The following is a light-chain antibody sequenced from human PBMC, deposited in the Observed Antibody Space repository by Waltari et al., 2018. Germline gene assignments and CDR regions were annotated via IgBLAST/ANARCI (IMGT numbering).Light chain of an antibody. CDR1: QSISDY. J-gene: IGKJ1*01. Sequence: TCRASQSISDYLNWFQVKPGGAPNLLIYAATGLQSGVPSRFNGSGSGAHFTLTISRLRPEDSASYFCQQNYRTPPTFGQGTKVEI. V-gene: IGKV1-39*01. CDR2: AAT. CDR3: QQNYRTPPT.